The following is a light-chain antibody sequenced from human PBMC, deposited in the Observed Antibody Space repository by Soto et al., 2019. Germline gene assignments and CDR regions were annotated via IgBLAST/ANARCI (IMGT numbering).Light chain of an antibody. V-gene: IGKV3-20*01. CDR3: QQYDTSQIT. Sequence: EIVFTQSPCTLSLFPGERATLSCRASQSLSSRFLAWYQQKPGQAPSLLIFGASRRATDIPDRFSGSGSGTDFTLTISRVGPDDFAVYYCQQYDTSQITFGQGTRLEIK. CDR2: GAS. J-gene: IGKJ5*01. CDR1: QSLSSRF.